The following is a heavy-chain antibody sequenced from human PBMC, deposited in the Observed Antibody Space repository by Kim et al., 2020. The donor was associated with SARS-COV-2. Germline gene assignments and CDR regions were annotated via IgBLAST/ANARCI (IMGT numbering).Heavy chain of an antibody. Sequence: SETLSLTCTVSGGSISSSSYYWGWIRQPPGKGLEWIGSIYYSGSTYYNPSLKSRVTISVDTSKNQFSLKLSSVTAADTAVYYCGGLLNYDILTGYLEDYGMDVWGQGTTVTVSS. J-gene: IGHJ6*02. CDR2: IYYSGST. D-gene: IGHD3-9*01. CDR3: GGLLNYDILTGYLEDYGMDV. V-gene: IGHV4-39*01. CDR1: GGSISSSSYY.